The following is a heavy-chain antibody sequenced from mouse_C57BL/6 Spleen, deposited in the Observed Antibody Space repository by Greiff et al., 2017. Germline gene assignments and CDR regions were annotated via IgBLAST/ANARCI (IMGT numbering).Heavy chain of an antibody. V-gene: IGHV7-3*01. Sequence: EVHLVESGGGLVQPGGSLSLSCAASGFTFTDYYMSWVRQPPGKALEWLGFIRNKANGYTTEYSASVKGRFTISRDNSHSILYLQMNALRAEDSATYFCASLYGSSYIDYWGQGTTLTVSS. CDR3: ASLYGSSYIDY. CDR2: IRNKANGYTT. CDR1: GFTFTDYY. J-gene: IGHJ2*01. D-gene: IGHD1-1*01.